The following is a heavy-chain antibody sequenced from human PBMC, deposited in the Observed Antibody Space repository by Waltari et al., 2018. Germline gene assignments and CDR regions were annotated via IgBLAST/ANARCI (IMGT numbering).Heavy chain of an antibody. CDR1: GDSITSSDHF. V-gene: IGHV4-39*01. J-gene: IGHJ4*02. D-gene: IGHD2-21*01. CDR3: ARRVGIGDYFDY. CDR2: INYSGSP. Sequence: QLQLQESGPGLVKPSETLSLTCTVSGDSITSSDHFWAWIRQSPGKGLERIGGINYSGSPHDNPSLKSRVTISVDTSKNQFSLRLGSATAADTGVYYCARRVGIGDYFDYWGQGTLVTVSS.